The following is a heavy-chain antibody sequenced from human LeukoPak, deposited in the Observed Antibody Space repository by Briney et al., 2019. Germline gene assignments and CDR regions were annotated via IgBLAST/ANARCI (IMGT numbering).Heavy chain of an antibody. CDR1: GFTFDDYA. CDR3: AKARIGAAGLYFDY. D-gene: IGHD6-13*01. V-gene: IGHV3-9*03. CDR2: ISWNSGSI. Sequence: PGRSLRLSCAASGFTFDDYAMHWVRQAPGKGLEWVSGISWNSGSIGYADSVKGRFTISRGNAKNSLYLQMNSLRAEDMALYYCAKARIGAAGLYFDYWGQGTLVTVSS. J-gene: IGHJ4*02.